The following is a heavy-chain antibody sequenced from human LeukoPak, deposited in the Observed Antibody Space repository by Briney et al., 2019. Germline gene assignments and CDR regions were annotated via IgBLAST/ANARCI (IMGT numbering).Heavy chain of an antibody. CDR3: ARSGGGSGWYPYYYGMDV. CDR1: GFTFSSYS. J-gene: IGHJ6*02. Sequence: GGSLRLSCAASGFTFSSYSMNWVRQAPGKGLEWVSYISSSSSTIYYADSVKGRFTISRDNAKNSLYLQMNSLRGEDTAVYYCARSGGGSGWYPYYYGMDVWGQGTTVTVSS. V-gene: IGHV3-48*01. CDR2: ISSSSSTI. D-gene: IGHD6-19*01.